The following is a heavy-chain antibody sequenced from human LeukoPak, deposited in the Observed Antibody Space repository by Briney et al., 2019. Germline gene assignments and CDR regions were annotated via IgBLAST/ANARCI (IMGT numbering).Heavy chain of an antibody. CDR3: AREACREVGLMWPRLGGQDCRYDH. CDR2: ITPFLGIA. CDR1: GDTSSSYA. J-gene: IGHJ4*02. D-gene: IGHD3-16*01. Sequence: ASVKVSCKASGDTSSSYAINWVRQAPGQGPEWMGRITPFLGIANYPQKFQGRVTITADESTTTVYMELSSLRSEDTAVYYCAREACREVGLMWPRLGGQDCRYDHWGQGTLVTVSS. V-gene: IGHV1-69*04.